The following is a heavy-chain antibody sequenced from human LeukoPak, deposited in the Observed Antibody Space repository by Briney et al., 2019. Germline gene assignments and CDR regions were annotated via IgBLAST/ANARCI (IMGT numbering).Heavy chain of an antibody. Sequence: PGGSLRLSCAASGFTFSSYSMNWVRQAPGKGLEWVSSISSSSSYIYYADSVKGRFTISRDNAKNSLYLQMNSLRAEDTAVYYCARGGRYSRGHFDYWGQGTLVTVSS. J-gene: IGHJ4*02. V-gene: IGHV3-21*01. CDR3: ARGGRYSRGHFDY. CDR2: ISSSSSYI. D-gene: IGHD6-13*01. CDR1: GFTFSSYS.